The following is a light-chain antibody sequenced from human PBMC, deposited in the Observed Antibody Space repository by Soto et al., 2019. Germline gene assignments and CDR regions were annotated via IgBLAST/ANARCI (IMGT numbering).Light chain of an antibody. CDR1: QSVSSA. CDR3: QQYNNWPLALT. CDR2: GAS. Sequence: EIVMTQSPATLSVSPGERATLSCRAVQSVSSALAWYQQRPGQPPRLLIYGASTRDTGVPTRFSGSGSGTEFTLTISSLQSEDFAVYYCQQYNNWPLALTFGGGTKVDI. V-gene: IGKV3D-15*01. J-gene: IGKJ4*01.